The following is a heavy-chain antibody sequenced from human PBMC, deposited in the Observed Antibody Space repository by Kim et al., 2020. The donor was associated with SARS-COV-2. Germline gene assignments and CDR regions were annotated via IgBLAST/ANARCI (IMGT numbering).Heavy chain of an antibody. D-gene: IGHD6-19*01. CDR1: GFTFSSYA. CDR3: AKRLGSSGWYIAVPAFDY. Sequence: GGSLRLSCAASGFTFSSYAMSWVRQAPGKGLEWVSAISGSGGSTYYADSVKGRFTISRDNSKNTLYLQMNSLRAEDTAVYYCAKRLGSSGWYIAVPAFDYWGQGALVTVSS. CDR2: ISGSGGST. V-gene: IGHV3-23*01. J-gene: IGHJ4*02.